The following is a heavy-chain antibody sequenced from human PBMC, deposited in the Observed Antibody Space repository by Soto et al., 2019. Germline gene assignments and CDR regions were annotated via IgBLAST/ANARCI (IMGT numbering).Heavy chain of an antibody. V-gene: IGHV3-11*01. J-gene: IGHJ4*02. CDR2: ISSSGSTI. D-gene: IGHD3-22*01. CDR3: AREREIVVFDY. Sequence: LQAPGKGLEWVSYISSSGSTIYYADSVKGRFTISRDNAKNSLYLQMNSLRAEDTAVYYCAREREIVVFDYWGQGTLVTVSS.